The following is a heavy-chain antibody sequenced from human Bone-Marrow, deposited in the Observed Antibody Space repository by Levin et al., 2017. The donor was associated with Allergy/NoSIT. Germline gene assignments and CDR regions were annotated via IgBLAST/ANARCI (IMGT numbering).Heavy chain of an antibody. V-gene: IGHV3-74*01. D-gene: IGHD5-18*01. CDR2: INSDGGDI. Sequence: LSLTCAASGFSFSGYWMHWVRQAPGKGLVWVSRINSDGGDISYGDSVKGRFTTSRDNAKNTLYLQVNSPRAEDTAVYYCARGGEYNYGSIDYWGQGTLVTVSS. CDR3: ARGGEYNYGSIDY. CDR1: GFSFSGYW. J-gene: IGHJ4*02.